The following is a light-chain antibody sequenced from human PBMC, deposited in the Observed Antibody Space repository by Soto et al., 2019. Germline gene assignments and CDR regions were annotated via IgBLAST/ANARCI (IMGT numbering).Light chain of an antibody. V-gene: IGLV2-18*01. CDR1: SSDIGAYKY. CDR2: EVS. CDR3: SLYTSSSTYV. J-gene: IGLJ1*01. Sequence: QSALTQPASVSGSPGQSITISCTGTSSDIGAYKYVSWYQQPPGTAPKVMIYEVSNRPSGVPDRFSGSKSGNTASLTISGLQAEDEADYYCSLYTSSSTYVFGTGTKLTVL.